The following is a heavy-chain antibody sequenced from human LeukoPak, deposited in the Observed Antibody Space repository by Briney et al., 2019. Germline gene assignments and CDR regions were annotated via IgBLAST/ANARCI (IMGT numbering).Heavy chain of an antibody. Sequence: SQTLSLTCTVSGGSISSGDYYWSWIRQPPGKGLEWIGYIYYSGSTYYNPSLKSRVTISVDTSKNQFSLKLSSVTAADTAVYYCARVIVRGYSYGYGPDYFDYWGRGTLVTVSS. D-gene: IGHD5-18*01. V-gene: IGHV4-30-4*01. CDR1: GGSISSGDYY. J-gene: IGHJ4*02. CDR3: ARVIVRGYSYGYGPDYFDY. CDR2: IYYSGST.